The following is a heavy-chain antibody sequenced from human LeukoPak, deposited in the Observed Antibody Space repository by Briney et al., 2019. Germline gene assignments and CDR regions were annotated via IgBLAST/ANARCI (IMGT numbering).Heavy chain of an antibody. D-gene: IGHD2-15*01. J-gene: IGHJ4*02. CDR1: GFTFSSSA. CDR3: AKAPVTTCRGAFCYPFDY. Sequence: PGGSLRLSCAASGFTFSSSAMSWVRQAPGEGLEWVSAISDTGNTYHADSVKGRFTISRDSSKNTLFLQMNRLRPEDAAVYYCAKAPVTTCRGAFCYPFDYWGLGTLVTVSS. CDR2: ISDTGNT. V-gene: IGHV3-23*01.